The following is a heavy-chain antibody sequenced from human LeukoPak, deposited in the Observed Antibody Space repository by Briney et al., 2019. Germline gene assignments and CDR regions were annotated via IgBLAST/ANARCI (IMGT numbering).Heavy chain of an antibody. Sequence: SETLSLTCTVSGYSISSSSYYWGWIRQPPGKGLEWIGSIYYSGSTYYNPSLKSRVTISIDTSKNQFSLKLGSVTAADTAVYYCARLSTNYYGSGSSPFDYWGQGTLVTVSS. CDR2: IYYSGST. CDR3: ARLSTNYYGSGSSPFDY. CDR1: GYSISSSSYY. D-gene: IGHD3-10*01. V-gene: IGHV4-39*07. J-gene: IGHJ4*02.